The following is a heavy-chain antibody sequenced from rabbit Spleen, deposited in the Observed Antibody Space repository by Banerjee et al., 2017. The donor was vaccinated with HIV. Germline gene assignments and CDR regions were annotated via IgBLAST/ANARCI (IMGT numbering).Heavy chain of an antibody. CDR2: IYTGGSGGI. D-gene: IGHD1-1*01. V-gene: IGHV1S40*01. CDR3: ARAANNIGYCAGL. J-gene: IGHJ4*01. CDR1: GFDLSDYYY. Sequence: QSLQESGGGLVKPGASLTLTCTASGFDLSDYYYMYWVRQAPGKGLEWIGCIYTGGSGGIYYATWANGRFTVSKTSSTTVTLQMTSLTVADTATYWCARAANNIGYCAGLWGPGTLVTVS.